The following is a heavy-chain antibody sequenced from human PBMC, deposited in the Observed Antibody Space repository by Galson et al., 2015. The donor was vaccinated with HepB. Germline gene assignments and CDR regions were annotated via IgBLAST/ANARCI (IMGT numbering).Heavy chain of an antibody. CDR1: GYTLTDLS. Sequence: SVKVSCKVSGYTLTDLSLHWVRQAPGKGLEWMGGFDPEDGKTIYAQKFQGRVTMTEDTSTDKAYMERSSLRSEDPAVYYCAKQTLGVWFDPCCQGTLVTVFS. D-gene: IGHD1/OR15-1a*01. J-gene: IGHJ5*02. CDR2: FDPEDGKT. V-gene: IGHV1-24*01. CDR3: AKQTLGVWFDP.